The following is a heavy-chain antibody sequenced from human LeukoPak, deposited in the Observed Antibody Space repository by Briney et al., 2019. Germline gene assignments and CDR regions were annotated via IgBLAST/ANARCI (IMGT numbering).Heavy chain of an antibody. CDR3: ARVRSVGGNPHAFNI. CDR2: ISYDGSNK. D-gene: IGHD4-23*01. V-gene: IGHV3-30-3*01. CDR1: GFTFSSYA. Sequence: GGSLRLSCAASGFTFSSYAMHWVRQAPGKGLEWVAVISYDGSNKYYADSVKGRFTISRDNSKNTLYLQMNSLRAEDTAVYYCARVRSVGGNPHAFNIWGQGTMVTVSS. J-gene: IGHJ3*02.